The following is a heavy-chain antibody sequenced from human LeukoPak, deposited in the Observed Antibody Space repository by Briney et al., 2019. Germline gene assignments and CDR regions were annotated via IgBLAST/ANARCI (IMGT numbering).Heavy chain of an antibody. CDR1: GSTFSSYG. CDR3: AKGDIVVVTGAFDI. CDR2: ISYDGGNK. J-gene: IGHJ3*02. V-gene: IGHV3-30*18. Sequence: GRSLRLSCAASGSTFSSYGMHWVRQAPGKGLEWVAVISYDGGNKYYADSVKGRFTISRDNSKNTLYLQMNSLRAEDTAVYYCAKGDIVVVTGAFDIWGQGTMVTVSS. D-gene: IGHD2-21*02.